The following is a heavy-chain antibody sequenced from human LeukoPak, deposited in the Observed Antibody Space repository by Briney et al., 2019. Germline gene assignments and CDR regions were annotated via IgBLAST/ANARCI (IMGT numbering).Heavy chain of an antibody. CDR3: ARDPGTTSDS. CDR1: GFSVSDYD. V-gene: IGHV3-11*04. D-gene: IGHD1-1*01. CDR2: ISSSGRLI. J-gene: IGHJ5*02. Sequence: GGSLRLSCVVSGFSVSDYDMSWIRQTPGRGLEWISYISSSGRLIKHLESVKGRSTMSRDNAKNSLYLEMTSLRVDDTAVYFCARDPGTTSDSWGQGTLVTVSS.